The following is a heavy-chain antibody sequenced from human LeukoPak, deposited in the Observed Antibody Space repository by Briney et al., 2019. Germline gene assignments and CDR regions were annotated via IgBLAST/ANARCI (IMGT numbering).Heavy chain of an antibody. J-gene: IGHJ4*02. Sequence: GRSLRLSCAASGFTFSSYGMHWVRQAPGKGLEWVAFIRYDGSNKYYADSVKGRFTISRDNSRDTLNLQMNSLRAEDTAIYYCVQSTAWYRSSWYLIYWGQGILVTVSS. CDR3: VQSTAWYRSSWYLIY. CDR2: IRYDGSNK. D-gene: IGHD6-13*01. V-gene: IGHV3-33*08. CDR1: GFTFSSYG.